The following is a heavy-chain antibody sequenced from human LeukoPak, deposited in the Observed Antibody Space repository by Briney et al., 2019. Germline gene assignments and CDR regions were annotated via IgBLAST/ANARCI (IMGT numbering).Heavy chain of an antibody. CDR2: ISGSGDST. V-gene: IGHV3-23*01. CDR1: GFTFSSYA. J-gene: IGHJ1*01. Sequence: HAGGSLRLSCAASGFTFSSYAMTWVRQAPGKGLEWVSAISGSGDSTYYADSVKGRFTISRDNSKNTLYLQMNSLRAEDTAVYYCAKALSQQLVRYSQEWGQGTLVTVSS. D-gene: IGHD6-13*01. CDR3: AKALSQQLVRYSQE.